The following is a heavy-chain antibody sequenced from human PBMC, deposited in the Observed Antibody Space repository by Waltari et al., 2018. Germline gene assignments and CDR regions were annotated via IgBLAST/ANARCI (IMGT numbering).Heavy chain of an antibody. Sequence: QVQLQQWGAGLLKPSETLSLTCAVYGGSFSGYYWSWIRQPPGKGLEWIGEINHSGSTNYNPSRKSRVTISVDTSKNQFSLKLSSVTAADTAVYYCARAYCSGGSCPTSGGYFDLWGRGTLVTVSS. J-gene: IGHJ2*01. CDR1: GGSFSGYY. CDR2: INHSGST. D-gene: IGHD2-15*01. CDR3: ARAYCSGGSCPTSGGYFDL. V-gene: IGHV4-34*01.